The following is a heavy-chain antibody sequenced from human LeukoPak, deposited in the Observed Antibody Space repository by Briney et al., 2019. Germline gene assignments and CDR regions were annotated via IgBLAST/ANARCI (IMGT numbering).Heavy chain of an antibody. CDR2: ISYDGSNK. J-gene: IGHJ6*03. CDR1: GFTFSSYG. Sequence: GGSLRLSCAASGFTFSSYGMHWVRQAPGKGLEWVAVISYDGSNKYYADSVKGRFTISRDNSKNTLYLQMNSLRAEDTAVYYCARDRSDIVVVPAADAPNYYYYYYMDVWGKGTTVTISS. CDR3: ARDRSDIVVVPAADAPNYYYYYYMDV. D-gene: IGHD2-2*01. V-gene: IGHV3-30*03.